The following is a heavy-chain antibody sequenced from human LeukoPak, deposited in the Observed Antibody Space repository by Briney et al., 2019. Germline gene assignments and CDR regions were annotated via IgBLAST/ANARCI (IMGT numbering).Heavy chain of an antibody. J-gene: IGHJ4*02. Sequence: ASVKVSCKASGGTFSNYAISWVRQAPGQGLEWMGGIIPIFGTANYAQKFQGRVTITADESTSTAYMELSSLRSEDTAVYYCASVPYYYDSSGLYYFDYWGQGTLVTVSS. V-gene: IGHV1-69*13. CDR3: ASVPYYYDSSGLYYFDY. CDR2: IIPIFGTA. CDR1: GGTFSNYA. D-gene: IGHD3-22*01.